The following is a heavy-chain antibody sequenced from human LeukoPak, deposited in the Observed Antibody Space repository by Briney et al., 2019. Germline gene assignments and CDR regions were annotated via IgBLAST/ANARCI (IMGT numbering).Heavy chain of an antibody. Sequence: GGSLRLSCAASGFTFDDYAMHWVRQAPGKGLEWVSLISGDSGSTYYADSVKGRFTISRDNSKNSLYLQMNSLRTEDTALYYCAKDSPRPYCSGGSCYYYYYYGMDVWGQGTTVTVSS. CDR3: AKDSPRPYCSGGSCYYYYYYGMDV. D-gene: IGHD2-15*01. J-gene: IGHJ6*02. CDR2: ISGDSGST. V-gene: IGHV3-43*02. CDR1: GFTFDDYA.